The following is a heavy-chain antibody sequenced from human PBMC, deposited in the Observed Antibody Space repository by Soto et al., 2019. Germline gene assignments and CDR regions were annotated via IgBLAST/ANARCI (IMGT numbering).Heavy chain of an antibody. CDR2: FSGSGGHT. Sequence: GGSLRLSCAASGFTFSSYAMSWVRQAPGKGLEWVSAFSGSGGHTYYADSVKGRFTISRDNSKNTLYLQMNSLRAEDTAVYYCAKGGSGPSYGMDVWGHGTRVTVSS. CDR3: AKGGSGPSYGMDV. V-gene: IGHV3-23*01. CDR1: GFTFSSYA. D-gene: IGHD6-25*01. J-gene: IGHJ6*02.